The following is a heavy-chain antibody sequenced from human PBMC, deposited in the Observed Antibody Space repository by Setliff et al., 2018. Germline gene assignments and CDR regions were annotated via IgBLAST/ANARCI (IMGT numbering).Heavy chain of an antibody. CDR2: LSDDGTNE. CDR3: ARDQFRKSGGLYY. V-gene: IGHV3-30*03. D-gene: IGHD2-15*01. J-gene: IGHJ4*02. CDR1: GFTFSGYG. Sequence: GGSLRLSCAASGFTFSGYGMHWVRQAPGKGLEWVATLSDDGTNEFYADSVKGRFTVFRDNSKNTLYLQMTSLRADDAAMYYCARDQFRKSGGLYYWGQGTLVTVSS.